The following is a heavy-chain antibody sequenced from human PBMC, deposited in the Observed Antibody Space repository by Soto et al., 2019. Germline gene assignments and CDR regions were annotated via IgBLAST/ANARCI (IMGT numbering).Heavy chain of an antibody. CDR2: ISYDGSNK. V-gene: IGHV3-30-3*01. Sequence: QVQLVESGGGVVQPGRSLRLSCAASGFTFSSYAMHWVRQAPGKGLEWVAVISYDGSNKYYADSVKGRFTISRDNSKNTLDLQMNSLRAEDTAVYYCARGTERIAAREDYWGQGTLVTVSS. CDR3: ARGTERIAAREDY. CDR1: GFTFSSYA. J-gene: IGHJ4*02. D-gene: IGHD6-13*01.